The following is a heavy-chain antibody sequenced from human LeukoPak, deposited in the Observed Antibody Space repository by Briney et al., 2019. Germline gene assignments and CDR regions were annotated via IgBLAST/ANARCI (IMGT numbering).Heavy chain of an antibody. CDR2: IIPIFGTA. D-gene: IGHD3-10*01. J-gene: IGHJ6*03. CDR1: GSTFSSYA. Sequence: SVKVSCKASGSTFSSYAISWVRQAPGQGLEWMGGIIPIFGTANYAQKFPGRVTITTDESTSTAYMELSSLRSEGTAVYYCARGGGYYYYYMDVWGKGTTVTVSS. CDR3: ARGGGYYYYYMDV. V-gene: IGHV1-69*05.